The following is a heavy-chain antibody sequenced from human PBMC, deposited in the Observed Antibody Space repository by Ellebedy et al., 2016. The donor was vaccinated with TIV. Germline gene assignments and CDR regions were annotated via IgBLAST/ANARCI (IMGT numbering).Heavy chain of an antibody. V-gene: IGHV4-59*08. D-gene: IGHD2/OR15-2a*01. J-gene: IGHJ4*02. CDR2: IYYSGST. CDR1: GGSISNYY. Sequence: ESLKISCTVSGGSISNYYWNWIRQPPGKGLEWIGDIYYSGSTNYDPSLKSRVTISVDVPKNQFSLKLNSVTAADTAVYYCATIEYYRSDYWGQGTLVTVSS. CDR3: ATIEYYRSDY.